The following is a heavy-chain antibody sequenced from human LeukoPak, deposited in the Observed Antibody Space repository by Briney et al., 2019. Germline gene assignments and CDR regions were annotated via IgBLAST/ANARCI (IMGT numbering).Heavy chain of an antibody. CDR2: ISYDGSNK. CDR3: VRGDRRDY. J-gene: IGHJ4*02. Sequence: GGSLRLSCAASGFTFSDYAMHWVRQAPGKGLEWVAVISYDGSNKYCADSVKGRFTISRDNSKNSLYLQMNSLTAEDTAVYYCVRGDRRDYWGQGTLVTVSS. CDR1: GFTFSDYA. V-gene: IGHV3-30-3*01. D-gene: IGHD2-21*01.